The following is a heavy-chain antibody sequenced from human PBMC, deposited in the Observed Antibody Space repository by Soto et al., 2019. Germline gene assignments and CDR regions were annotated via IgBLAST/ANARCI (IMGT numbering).Heavy chain of an antibody. CDR2: ISYDGSNK. J-gene: IGHJ4*02. V-gene: IGHV3-30-3*01. CDR1: GFTFSSYA. CDR3: ARDLENGEVYYDSSGYYGY. D-gene: IGHD3-22*01. Sequence: GGSLRLSCAASGFTFSSYAMHWVRQAPGKGLEWVAVISYDGSNKYYADSVKGRFTISRDNSKNTLYLQMNSLRAEDTAVYYCARDLENGEVYYDSSGYYGYWGQGTLVTVSS.